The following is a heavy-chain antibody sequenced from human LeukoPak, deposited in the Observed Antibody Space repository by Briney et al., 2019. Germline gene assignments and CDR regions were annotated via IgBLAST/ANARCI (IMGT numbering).Heavy chain of an antibody. D-gene: IGHD6-6*01. V-gene: IGHV4-39*07. CDR3: VRGGQLVS. J-gene: IGHJ4*02. CDR2: IYYSGTT. CDR1: GGSISSNSYY. Sequence: KPSETLSLTCTVSGGSISSNSYYWGWIRQPPGKGLEWIGSIYYSGTTYYNPSLKGRVTISVDTAKKQFSLKLRSVTAADTAVYYCVRGGQLVSWGQGTLVTVSS.